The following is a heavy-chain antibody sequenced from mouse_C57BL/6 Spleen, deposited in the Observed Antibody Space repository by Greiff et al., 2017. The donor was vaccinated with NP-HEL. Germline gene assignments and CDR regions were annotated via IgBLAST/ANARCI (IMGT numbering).Heavy chain of an antibody. CDR3: ARSVSTMVTTWVFAY. D-gene: IGHD2-2*01. CDR1: GYTFTDYY. V-gene: IGHV1-76*01. CDR2: IYPGSGNT. Sequence: VQLQQSGAELVRPGASVKLSCKASGYTFTDYYINWVKQRPGQGLEWIARIYPGSGNTYYNEKFKGKATLTAEKSSSTAYMQLSSLTSEDSAVYFCARSVSTMVTTWVFAYWGQGTLVTVSA. J-gene: IGHJ3*01.